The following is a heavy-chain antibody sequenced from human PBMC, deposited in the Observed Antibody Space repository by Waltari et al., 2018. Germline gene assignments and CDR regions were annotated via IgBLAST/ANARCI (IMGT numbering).Heavy chain of an antibody. CDR3: AKDFTMIVVVTDY. D-gene: IGHD3-22*01. Sequence: EVQLLESGGGLVQPGGSLRLSCAASGFTFSSYAMSWVRQAPGKGLEWVSAISGSGGRTYDADSVKGRFTISRDNSKNTLYLQMNSLRAEDTAVYYCAKDFTMIVVVTDYWGQGTLVTVSS. CDR1: GFTFSSYA. J-gene: IGHJ4*02. V-gene: IGHV3-23*01. CDR2: ISGSGGRT.